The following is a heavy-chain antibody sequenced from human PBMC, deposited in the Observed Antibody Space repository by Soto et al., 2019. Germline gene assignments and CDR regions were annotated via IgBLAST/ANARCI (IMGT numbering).Heavy chain of an antibody. CDR3: ARGGLTTVPPLT. Sequence: QMQLQQWGAGLLKPSETLSLTCAVYGVSCSGYYYYWIRQPPGKGLEWIGEINRSGSTNYNPSLKSRVTISVDTSKNQFSLTLSSVTAADTAIYYCARGGLTTVPPLTWGQGTLVTVSS. CDR2: INRSGST. D-gene: IGHD4-17*01. J-gene: IGHJ4*02. CDR1: GVSCSGYY. V-gene: IGHV4-34*01.